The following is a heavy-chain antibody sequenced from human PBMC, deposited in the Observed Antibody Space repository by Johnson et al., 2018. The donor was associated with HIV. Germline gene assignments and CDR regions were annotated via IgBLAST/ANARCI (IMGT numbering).Heavy chain of an antibody. CDR1: GFTFDDYA. D-gene: IGHD4-17*01. CDR3: TTDLRVTTSLRAFDI. J-gene: IGHJ3*02. V-gene: IGHV3-15*01. CDR2: IKSKTDGGTT. Sequence: VQLVESGGGLVQPGRSLRLSCAASGFTFDDYAIHWVRQAPGKGLEWVGRIKSKTDGGTTDYAAPVKGRFTISRDDSKNTLDLQMNSLKTEDTAVYYCTTDLRVTTSLRAFDIWGQGTMVTVSS.